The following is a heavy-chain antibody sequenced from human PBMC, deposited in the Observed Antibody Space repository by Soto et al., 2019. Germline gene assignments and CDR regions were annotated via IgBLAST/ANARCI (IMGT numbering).Heavy chain of an antibody. J-gene: IGHJ5*02. CDR3: ARDDYSTYEPYSPHWFDP. CDR2: IYYSGST. V-gene: IGHV4-30-4*01. D-gene: IGHD4-4*01. Sequence: QVQLQESGPGLVKPSQTLSLTCTVSGGSISTGGYYWSWIRQPPGKGLEWIGYIYYSGSTYYNPSLKRRVTISVDTCKNLFSLKLSSVTAADAAVYYCARDDYSTYEPYSPHWFDPWGQGTLVTVSS. CDR1: GGSISTGGYY.